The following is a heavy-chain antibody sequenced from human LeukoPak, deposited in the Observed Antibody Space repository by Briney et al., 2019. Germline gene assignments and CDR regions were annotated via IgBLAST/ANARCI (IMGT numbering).Heavy chain of an antibody. J-gene: IGHJ6*04. CDR1: GFTFRSYW. V-gene: IGHV3-7*03. D-gene: IGHD3-10*01. CDR3: ARWGSTMVRGVIDPSGDYGMDV. Sequence: GGSLRLSCAASGFTFRSYWMSWVRQAPGKGLEWVANIKQDGSEKYYVDSVKGRFTISRDNAKNALYLQMNSLRAEDTAVYYCARWGSTMVRGVIDPSGDYGMDVWGKGTTVTVSS. CDR2: IKQDGSEK.